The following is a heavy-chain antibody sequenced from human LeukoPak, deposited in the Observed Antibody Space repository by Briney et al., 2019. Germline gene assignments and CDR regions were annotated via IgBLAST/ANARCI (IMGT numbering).Heavy chain of an antibody. D-gene: IGHD6-6*01. CDR3: AKSIASRLYYFDY. CDR1: GFTFNDYA. CDR2: ISEDDGYT. J-gene: IGHJ4*02. Sequence: GGSLRLSCAASGFTFNDYAMHWVRQAPGKGLEWVSFISEDDGYTYYADSVKGRFTISRDNSKNSLYLQMNSLRTEDTASYFCAKSIASRLYYFDYWGQGTLVTVSS. V-gene: IGHV3-43*02.